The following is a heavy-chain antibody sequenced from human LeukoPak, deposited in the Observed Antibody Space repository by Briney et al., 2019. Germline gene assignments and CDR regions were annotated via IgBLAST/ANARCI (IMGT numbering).Heavy chain of an antibody. V-gene: IGHV1-69*06. Sequence: ASVKVSCKASGGTFSSYAISWVRQAPGQGLERMGGIIPIFGTANYAQKFQGRVTITADKSTSTAYMELSSLRSDDTAVYYCAFGDYESNWLDPWGQGTLVTVSS. CDR2: IIPIFGTA. CDR3: AFGDYESNWLDP. CDR1: GGTFSSYA. D-gene: IGHD4-17*01. J-gene: IGHJ5*02.